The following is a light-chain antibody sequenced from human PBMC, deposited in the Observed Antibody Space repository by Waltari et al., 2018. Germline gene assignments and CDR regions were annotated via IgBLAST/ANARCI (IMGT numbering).Light chain of an antibody. CDR2: RND. J-gene: IGLJ1*01. V-gene: IGLV1-47*01. Sequence: QSVLTQPPSASGTPGQSVTISCSGSLSNIGANFVYWYQPVPGTAPKILIYRNDQRPLGVPDRFSASMFGSSASLAISGLRSEDEADDVCAAWDDSLGGHFVFGTGTKVIV. CDR3: AAWDDSLGGHFV. CDR1: LSNIGANF.